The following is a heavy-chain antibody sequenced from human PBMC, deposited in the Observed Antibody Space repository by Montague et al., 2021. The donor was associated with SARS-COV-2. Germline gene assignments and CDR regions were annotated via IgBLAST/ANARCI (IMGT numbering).Heavy chain of an antibody. J-gene: IGHJ3*02. D-gene: IGHD5-24*01. CDR3: ARGSVELNGNAFEI. CDR2: VYYTGST. CDR1: NASISRYW. V-gene: IGHV4-59*01. Sequence: SETLSLTCTVSNASISRYWWSWIRQPPGKGLEWIGYVYYTGSTNYNPSLWSRVTISVDASKNLFSLELSSVTVADTAFYYCARGSVELNGNAFEIWGQGTMVTVSS.